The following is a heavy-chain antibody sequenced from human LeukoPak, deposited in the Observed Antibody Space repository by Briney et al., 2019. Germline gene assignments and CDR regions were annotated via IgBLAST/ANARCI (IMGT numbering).Heavy chain of an antibody. D-gene: IGHD2-2*01. CDR3: ARGRGGLWYQLLPTHHYMDV. CDR2: IYHSGST. J-gene: IGHJ6*03. V-gene: IGHV4-30-2*01. Sequence: KPSETLSLTCTVSGGSISSGGYYWSWIRQPPGKGLEWIGYIYHSGSTYYNPSLKSRVTISVDRSKNQFSLKLSSVTAADTAVYYCARGRGGLWYQLLPTHHYMDVWGKGTTVTVSS. CDR1: GGSISSGGYY.